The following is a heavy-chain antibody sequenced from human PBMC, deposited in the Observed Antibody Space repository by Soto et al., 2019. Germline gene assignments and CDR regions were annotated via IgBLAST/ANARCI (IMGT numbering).Heavy chain of an antibody. CDR1: GFSLSNARMG. V-gene: IGHV2-26*01. Sequence: QVTLKESGPVLVKPTETLTLTCTVSGFSLSNARMGVSWIRQPPGKALEWLAHIFSNDETAYSTSLKTRLTISKDTSKSQVVLTMGNMDPVYTATYYCARTVARMNLDYWGQGTLVTVSS. CDR3: ARTVARMNLDY. CDR2: IFSNDET. J-gene: IGHJ4*02. D-gene: IGHD2-21*01.